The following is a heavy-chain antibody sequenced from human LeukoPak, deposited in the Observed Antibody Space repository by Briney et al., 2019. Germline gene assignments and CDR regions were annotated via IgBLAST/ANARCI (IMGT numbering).Heavy chain of an antibody. V-gene: IGHV3-7*01. Sequence: GGCLRLSCAASGSSFRDFWMTWVRQAPGKGLECVANINQGGNLKYYVYSVKGRFTISRDDAESSLYVQMNNLKDEDTAVYYCARFGYSGWNFENWGQGTLVTVSS. CDR2: INQGGNLK. D-gene: IGHD5-12*01. J-gene: IGHJ4*02. CDR1: GSSFRDFW. CDR3: ARFGYSGWNFEN.